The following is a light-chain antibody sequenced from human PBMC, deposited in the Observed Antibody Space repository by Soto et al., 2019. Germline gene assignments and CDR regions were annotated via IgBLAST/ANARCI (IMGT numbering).Light chain of an antibody. J-gene: IGKJ1*01. CDR2: DAS. CDR1: EREGSNY. CDR3: HQYGGIPCT. Sequence: IGLSQSPGTMSLCPGERATLSCRATEREGSNYLASYQQKPGQAPSLLIYDASSTTTDIPDRFSGSGSGTDFTLTISRLEPEAFAVYYCHQYGGIPCTFGQGTKVDIK. V-gene: IGKV3-20*01.